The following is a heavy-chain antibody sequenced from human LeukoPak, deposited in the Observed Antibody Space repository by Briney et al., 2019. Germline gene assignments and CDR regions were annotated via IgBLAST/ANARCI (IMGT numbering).Heavy chain of an antibody. CDR1: GDSIGGSSNF. D-gene: IGHD1-1*01. CDR3: ARPLEIHSHDAFDI. Sequence: SETLSLTCSVSGDSIGGSSNFWGWIRQPPGTGLEWITSIHYSGITSYNPSLKSRVSISVDTSKNQFSLKLSSVTAADTAVYYCARPLEIHSHDAFDIWGQGTMVTVSS. V-gene: IGHV4-39*01. J-gene: IGHJ3*02. CDR2: IHYSGIT.